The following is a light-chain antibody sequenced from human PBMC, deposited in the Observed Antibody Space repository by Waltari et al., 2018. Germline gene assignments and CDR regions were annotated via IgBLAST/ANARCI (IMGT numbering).Light chain of an antibody. Sequence: QSALTQPPSASGSPGQSVTISCTGTSSDIGSYKYVPWYQQHPPKAPKLMIYEVNKRPSGVPDRFSGSKSGNTASLTVSGLQADDEADYYCSSYAGSSNLIFGGGTKLTVL. V-gene: IGLV2-8*01. CDR2: EVN. CDR1: SSDIGSYKY. J-gene: IGLJ2*01. CDR3: SSYAGSSNLI.